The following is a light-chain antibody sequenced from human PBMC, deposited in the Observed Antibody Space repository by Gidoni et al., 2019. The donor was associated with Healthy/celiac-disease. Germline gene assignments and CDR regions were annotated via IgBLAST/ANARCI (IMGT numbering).Light chain of an antibody. J-gene: IGKJ5*01. CDR1: QSVSSN. CDR3: QQYNNWLIT. CDR2: GAS. V-gene: IGKV3-15*01. Sequence: EIVMTQSPATLSVSPGERATLSCRASQSVSSNLAWYQQKPGQAPRLLIYGASTRATGIPARFSGSGSGTEFTLTISSLQSEDFAVYYCQQYNNWLITFXQXTRLXIK.